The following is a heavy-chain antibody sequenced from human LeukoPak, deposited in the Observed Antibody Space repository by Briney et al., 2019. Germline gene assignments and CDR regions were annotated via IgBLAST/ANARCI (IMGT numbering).Heavy chain of an antibody. CDR1: GGSISSSSYY. CDR3: AGYCSGGSCSRYSDLTSWGDY. V-gene: IGHV4-39*07. D-gene: IGHD2-15*01. Sequence: SETLSLTCTVSGGSISSSSYYWGWIRQPPGKGLEWIGSIYYSGSTYYNPSLKSRVTISVDTSKNQFSLKLSSVTAADTAVYYRAGYCSGGSCSRYSDLTSWGDYWGQGTLVTVSS. CDR2: IYYSGST. J-gene: IGHJ4*02.